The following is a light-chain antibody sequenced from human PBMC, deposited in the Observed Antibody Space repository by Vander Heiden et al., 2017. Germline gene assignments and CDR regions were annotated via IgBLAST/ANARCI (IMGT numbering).Light chain of an antibody. CDR1: QRVSGSY. J-gene: IGKJ2*01. V-gene: IGKV3-20*01. Sequence: ESVLTQSQGTLSLSPGERATLSCRASQRVSGSYLAWYQHKPGQAPRLLISGASSRATGIPDRFSGSGSGTDFALTISGLEAEDSAVYYCQQYGDSHPYNFGQGTKLEIK. CDR3: QQYGDSHPYN. CDR2: GAS.